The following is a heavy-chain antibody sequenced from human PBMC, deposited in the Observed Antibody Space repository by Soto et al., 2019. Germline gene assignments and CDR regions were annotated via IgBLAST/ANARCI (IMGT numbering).Heavy chain of an antibody. CDR3: TIVRVADSALDH. CDR2: MSYDGSDT. CDR1: GFILSNNG. V-gene: IGHV3-30*02. Sequence: GGSLRLSCVGSGFILSNNGMHWVRQTPGKGLEWVAFMSYDGSDTFYADSVKGRFTISRDNSKNTLFLHMSNLRAEDTAMYYCTIVRVADSALDHWGQGTLVTVSS. J-gene: IGHJ4*02. D-gene: IGHD3-10*02.